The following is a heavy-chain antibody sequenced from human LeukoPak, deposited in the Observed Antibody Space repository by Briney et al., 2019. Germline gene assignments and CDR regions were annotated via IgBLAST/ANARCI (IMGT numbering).Heavy chain of an antibody. CDR1: GFTFSAYA. J-gene: IGHJ5*02. D-gene: IGHD6-19*01. V-gene: IGHV3-64D*06. Sequence: GGSLRLSCSAYGFTFSAYAMHWVRQAPGKGLEYVSAIKNTGVTYYADSAKGRFSISRDNSKNTLFLQMNSLRPEDTAVYYCVKTGGGGWYAESWGQGTLVTVSS. CDR2: IKNTGVT. CDR3: VKTGGGGWYAES.